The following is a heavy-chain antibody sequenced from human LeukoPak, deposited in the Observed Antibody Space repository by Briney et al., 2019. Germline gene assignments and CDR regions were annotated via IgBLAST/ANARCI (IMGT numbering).Heavy chain of an antibody. J-gene: IGHJ1*01. D-gene: IGHD2-2*01. V-gene: IGHV1-2*02. CDR1: GYTFTGYY. CDR3: ARNRYQLLHYFQH. Sequence: ASVKVSCKASGYTFTGYYMHWVRQAPGQGLEWMGWINPNSGGTNYAQKFQGRVTMTRDTSISTAHMELSRLRSDDTAVYYCARNRYQLLHYFQHWGQGTLVTVSS. CDR2: INPNSGGT.